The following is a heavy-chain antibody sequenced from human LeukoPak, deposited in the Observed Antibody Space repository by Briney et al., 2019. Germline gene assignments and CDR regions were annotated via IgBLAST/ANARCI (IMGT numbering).Heavy chain of an antibody. CDR3: TQSNY. J-gene: IGHJ4*02. V-gene: IGHV3-23*01. CDR1: GFTFSSYA. CDR2: ISGSGGST. Sequence: GGSLRLSCAASGFTFSSYAMSWVRQAPGKGLEWVSAISGSGGSTYYADSVKGRFTISIDDSKSTAYLQLNSLKTEDTAVYYCTQSNYWGQGALVTVSS.